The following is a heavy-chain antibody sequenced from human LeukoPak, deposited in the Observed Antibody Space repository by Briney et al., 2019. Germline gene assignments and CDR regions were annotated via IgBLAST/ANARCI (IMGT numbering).Heavy chain of an antibody. CDR2: IIPIFGTA. CDR1: GGTFSSYA. D-gene: IGHD3-22*01. CDR3: ASGSGYYDSSGYYYFPFDY. J-gene: IGHJ4*02. V-gene: IGHV1-69*13. Sequence: GASVKVSCKASGGTFSSYAISWVRQAPGQGLEWMGGIIPIFGTANYAQKFQGRVTITADESTSTAYMELSSLRSEDTAVYYCASGSGYYDSSGYYYFPFDYWGQGTLVTVSS.